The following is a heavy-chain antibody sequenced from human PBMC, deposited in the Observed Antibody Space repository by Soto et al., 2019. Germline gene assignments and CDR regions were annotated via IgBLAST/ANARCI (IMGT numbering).Heavy chain of an antibody. D-gene: IGHD2-21*02. CDR2: VYYTGST. Sequence: SETLSLTCTVSGASIRSTDYYWSWIRQAPGKGLEWIGYVYYTGSTYYNPSLMSRLTISVDTSKNQFSLKLTSVTAAETAVYYCVRTARQGAVAPHWFDRWGQGTQVTVSS. V-gene: IGHV4-30-4*01. J-gene: IGHJ5*02. CDR3: VRTARQGAVAPHWFDR. CDR1: GASIRSTDYY.